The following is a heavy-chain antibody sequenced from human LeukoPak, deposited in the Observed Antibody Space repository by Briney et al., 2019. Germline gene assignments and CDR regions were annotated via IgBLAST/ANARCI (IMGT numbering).Heavy chain of an antibody. J-gene: IGHJ4*02. D-gene: IGHD6-13*01. CDR1: GGPISSSNW. CDR2: IYHSGST. CDR3: ARRSIAAARGYFDY. V-gene: IGHV4-4*02. Sequence: PSETLSLTCAVSGGPISSSNWWSWVRQPPGKGLEWIGEIYHSGSTNYNPSLKSRVTISVDKSKNQFSLKLSSVTAADTAVYYCARRSIAAARGYFDYWGQGTLVTVSS.